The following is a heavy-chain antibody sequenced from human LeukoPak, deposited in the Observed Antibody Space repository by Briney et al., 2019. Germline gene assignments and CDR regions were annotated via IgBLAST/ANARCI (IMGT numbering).Heavy chain of an antibody. V-gene: IGHV3-30-3*01. Sequence: GGSLRLSCAASGFTFSSYAMHWVRQAPGKGLEWVAVISYDGSNKYYADSVKGRFTISRDNSRNTLYLQMNSLRAEDTAVYYCARTLDERGFDYWGQGTLVTVSS. D-gene: IGHD1-1*01. CDR2: ISYDGSNK. J-gene: IGHJ4*02. CDR3: ARTLDERGFDY. CDR1: GFTFSSYA.